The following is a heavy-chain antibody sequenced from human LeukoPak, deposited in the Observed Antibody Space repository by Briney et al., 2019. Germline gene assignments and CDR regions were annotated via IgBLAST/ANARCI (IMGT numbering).Heavy chain of an antibody. CDR2: MNPNSGNT. V-gene: IGHV1-8*01. CDR3: AKDSSLDYYGSGSYDY. J-gene: IGHJ4*02. CDR1: GYTFTSYD. Sequence: ASVKVSCKASGYTFTSYDINWVRQATGQGLEWMGWMNPNSGNTGYAQKFQGRVTMTRNTSISTAYMELGSLRSDDTAVYYCAKDSSLDYYGSGSYDYWGQGTLVTVSS. D-gene: IGHD3-10*01.